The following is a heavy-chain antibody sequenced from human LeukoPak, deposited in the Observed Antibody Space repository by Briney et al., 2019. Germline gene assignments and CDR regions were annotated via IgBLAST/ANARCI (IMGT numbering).Heavy chain of an antibody. CDR2: INHSGST. Sequence: SETLSLTCAVYGGSFSGYYWSWIRQPPGKGLEWIGEINHSGSTNYNPSLKSRVTISVDTSKNQFSLRLSSVTAADTAIYYCARHSGASPHYFDYWGQGALVTVSS. V-gene: IGHV4-34*01. CDR1: GGSFSGYY. D-gene: IGHD1-26*01. CDR3: ARHSGASPHYFDY. J-gene: IGHJ4*02.